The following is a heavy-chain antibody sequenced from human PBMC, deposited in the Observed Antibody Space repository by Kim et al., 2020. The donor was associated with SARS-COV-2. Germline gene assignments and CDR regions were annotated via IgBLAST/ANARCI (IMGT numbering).Heavy chain of an antibody. D-gene: IGHD3-22*01. J-gene: IGHJ4*02. CDR3: ARVERYYYDSSGYRIDY. Sequence: GGSLRLSCAASGFTFSSYSMNWVRQAPGKGLEWVSSISGSSSYIYYADSVKGRFTISRDNAKNSLYLQMNSLRAEDTAVYYCARVERYYYDSSGYRIDYWGQGTLVTVSS. CDR2: ISGSSSYI. CDR1: GFTFSSYS. V-gene: IGHV3-21*01.